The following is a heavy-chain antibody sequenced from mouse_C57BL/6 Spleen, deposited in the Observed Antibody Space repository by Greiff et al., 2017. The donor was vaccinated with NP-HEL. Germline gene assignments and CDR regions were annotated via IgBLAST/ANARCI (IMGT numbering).Heavy chain of an antibody. V-gene: IGHV14-1*01. Sequence: EVQLQQSGAELVRPGASVKLSCTASGFNIKDYYMHWVKQRPEQGLEWIGRIDPEDGDTEYAPKFRGKATMTADTSSNTAYLQLSSLTSEDTAVYYCTPTTVVAHFDYWGQGTTLTVSS. CDR1: GFNIKDYY. CDR2: IDPEDGDT. J-gene: IGHJ2*01. D-gene: IGHD1-1*01. CDR3: TPTTVVAHFDY.